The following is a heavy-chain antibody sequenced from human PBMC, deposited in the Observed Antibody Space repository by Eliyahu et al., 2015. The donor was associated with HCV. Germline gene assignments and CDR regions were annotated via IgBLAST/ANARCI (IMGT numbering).Heavy chain of an antibody. CDR1: XGSITTYY. Sequence: QVQLQESGPGLVKPXETLSLTXTVSXGSITTYYXSWSRQPPGKGLEWIGYXHYSGXTNYNPSLKSXVTMSVDTSKXQFSLNLTSVTAADTAMYYCASGGGGIAVTGTGGWFDPWGQGTLVTVSS. D-gene: IGHD6-19*01. CDR2: XHYSGXT. V-gene: IGHV4-59*01. CDR3: ASGGGGIAVTGTGGWFDP. J-gene: IGHJ5*02.